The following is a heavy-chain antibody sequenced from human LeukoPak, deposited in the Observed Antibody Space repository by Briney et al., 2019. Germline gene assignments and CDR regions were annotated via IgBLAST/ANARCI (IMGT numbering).Heavy chain of an antibody. V-gene: IGHV4-39*01. Sequence: SETLFLTCTVSGGSVSSSRYYWGWIRQPPEKGLEWIGTIYYSGTAYYNPSLKSRVTISVDTSKNQFSLKLTSVTAADTAVYYCARLLGSAYPTDYWGQGTLVTVSS. CDR2: IYYSGTA. CDR3: ARLLGSAYPTDY. J-gene: IGHJ4*02. D-gene: IGHD3-3*01. CDR1: GGSVSSSRYY.